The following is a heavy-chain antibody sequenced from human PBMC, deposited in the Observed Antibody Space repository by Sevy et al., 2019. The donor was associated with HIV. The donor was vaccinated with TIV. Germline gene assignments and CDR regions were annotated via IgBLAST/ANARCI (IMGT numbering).Heavy chain of an antibody. CDR2: IYYSGST. Sequence: SETLSLTCTVSGGSISSSSYYWGWIRQPPGKGLEWIGSIYYSGSTYYNPSLKSRVTISVDTSKNQFSLKLSPVTAADTAVYYCARHTRYCSGGSCYKTLDYWGQGTLVTVSS. V-gene: IGHV4-39*01. CDR1: GGSISSSSYY. J-gene: IGHJ4*02. D-gene: IGHD2-15*01. CDR3: ARHTRYCSGGSCYKTLDY.